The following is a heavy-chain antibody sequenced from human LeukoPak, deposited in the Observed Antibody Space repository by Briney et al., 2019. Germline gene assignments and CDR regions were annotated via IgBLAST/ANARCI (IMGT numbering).Heavy chain of an antibody. Sequence: PGGSLRLSCAASGFTFSSYCMHWVRQVPGKGLVWVSRIKNDGSSTSYAASEKGRFTISRDNAKNTLYLQMNSLRAEDSAVYYCARRGGDYFDYWGQGTLVTVSS. CDR1: GFTFSSYC. CDR2: IKNDGSST. CDR3: ARRGGDYFDY. J-gene: IGHJ4*02. V-gene: IGHV3-74*01. D-gene: IGHD4-17*01.